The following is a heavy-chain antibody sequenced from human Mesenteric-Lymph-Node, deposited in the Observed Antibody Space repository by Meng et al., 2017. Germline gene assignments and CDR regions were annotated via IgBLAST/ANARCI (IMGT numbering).Heavy chain of an antibody. CDR2: ITGNGDNT. V-gene: IGHV3-23*01. CDR3: ARVSGLGNGRDV. CDR1: GFTYSSFP. J-gene: IGHJ6*02. Sequence: GESLKISCEASGFTYSSFPMSWARQAPGKGLEWVSTITGNGDNTYYADSVKGRFTISRDNPKTTLYMQMNSLTAEDTAVYYCARVSGLGNGRDVWGQGTTVTVSS. D-gene: IGHD3-10*01.